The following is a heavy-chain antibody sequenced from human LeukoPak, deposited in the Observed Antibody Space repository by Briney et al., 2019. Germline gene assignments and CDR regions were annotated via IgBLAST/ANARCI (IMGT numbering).Heavy chain of an antibody. Sequence: GGSLKLSCAASGFTFSSYGMHWVRQAPGKGLEWVTVIWYDGNKKYYADSVKGRFTISRDNSKNTLYLQMNSLRAEDTAVYYCAKDPVAVAGFFDYWGQGTLVTVSS. J-gene: IGHJ4*02. CDR3: AKDPVAVAGFFDY. CDR2: IWYDGNKK. CDR1: GFTFSSYG. D-gene: IGHD6-19*01. V-gene: IGHV3-33*06.